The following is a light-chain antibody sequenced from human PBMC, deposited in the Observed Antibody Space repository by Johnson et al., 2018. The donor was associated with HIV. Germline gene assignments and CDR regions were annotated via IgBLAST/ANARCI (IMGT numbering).Light chain of an antibody. CDR3: GTWDSSLSAGV. CDR1: SSNIGNNY. Sequence: QSVLTQPPSVSAAPGQKVTISCSGSSSNIGNNYVSWYQQLPGTAPKLLIYDNYKRPSGIPDRFSGSKSGTSATLGITGLQTGDEAYYYCGTWDSSLSAGVFGTGTKVTVL. V-gene: IGLV1-51*01. CDR2: DNY. J-gene: IGLJ1*01.